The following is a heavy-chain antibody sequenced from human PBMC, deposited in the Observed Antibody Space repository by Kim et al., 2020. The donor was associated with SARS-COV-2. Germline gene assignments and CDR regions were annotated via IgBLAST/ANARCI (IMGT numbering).Heavy chain of an antibody. D-gene: IGHD7-27*01. Sequence: GGSLRLSCAASGFTFSSSEMNWVRQAPGKGLEWVSYISSSSTLIYYADSVRGRFTISRDNAENSVYLQMKSLRAEDTAVYYCARQSGNWGAVDYGGQGTLVPVSS. V-gene: IGHV3-48*03. CDR1: GFTFSSSE. CDR3: ARQSGNWGAVDY. J-gene: IGHJ4*02. CDR2: ISSSSTLI.